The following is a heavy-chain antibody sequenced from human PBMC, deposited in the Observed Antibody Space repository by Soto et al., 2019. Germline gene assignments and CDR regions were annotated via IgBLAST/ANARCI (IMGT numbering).Heavy chain of an antibody. D-gene: IGHD1-26*01. CDR2: INANNGNT. CDR1: GHTFSNPA. V-gene: IGHV1-18*01. CDR3: IRWELGESFAF. J-gene: IGHJ4*02. Sequence: VQLVQSGPEVKKPGASVKASCKASGHTFSNPAISWVRQAPGQGLEWMGWINANNGNTNYALRLQDRVTLTTGTDTRTAYLELRSLRSDDTAMYYCIRWELGESFAFWGQGTLVTVAS.